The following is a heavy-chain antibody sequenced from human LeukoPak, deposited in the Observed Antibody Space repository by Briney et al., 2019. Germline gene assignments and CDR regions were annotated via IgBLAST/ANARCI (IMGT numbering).Heavy chain of an antibody. D-gene: IGHD3-10*01. CDR2: IYTSGST. CDR3: ARVGGSGSLRTFDY. Sequence: SQTLSLTCTVSGGSISSGDYYWSWIRQPAGKGLEWIGRIYTSGSTNYNPSLKGRVTISVDTSKNQFSLKLSSVTAADTAVYYCARVGGSGSLRTFDYWGQGTLVTVSS. CDR1: GGSISSGDYY. J-gene: IGHJ4*02. V-gene: IGHV4-61*02.